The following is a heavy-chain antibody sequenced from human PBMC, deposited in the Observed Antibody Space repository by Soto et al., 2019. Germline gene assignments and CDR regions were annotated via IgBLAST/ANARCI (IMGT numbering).Heavy chain of an antibody. J-gene: IGHJ4*02. Sequence: SVKVSCKASGGTFSSYAISWVRQAPGQGLEWMGGIIPIFGTANYAQKFQGRVPLTADEPPSTPHMELRSPRSEATALYYCARTSPYYYDSSGHFRWGQGTLVTVS. D-gene: IGHD3-22*01. CDR2: IIPIFGTA. CDR1: GGTFSSYA. V-gene: IGHV1-69*13. CDR3: ARTSPYYYDSSGHFR.